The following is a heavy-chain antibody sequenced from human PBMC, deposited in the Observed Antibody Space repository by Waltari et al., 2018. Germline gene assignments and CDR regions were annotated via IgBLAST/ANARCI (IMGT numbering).Heavy chain of an antibody. CDR1: GYTFTDYY. V-gene: IGHV1-69-2*01. J-gene: IGHJ3*02. CDR3: ARPYRVGGYGSGSYAFDI. D-gene: IGHD3-10*01. CDR2: VDPEDGET. Sequence: EVQLVQSGAEVKKPGATVTISCKVSGYTFTDYYMHWVQQAPGKGLEWMGLVDPEDGETIYAEKFQGRVTITADTSTDTAYMELSSLRSEDTAVYYCARPYRVGGYGSGSYAFDIWGQGTMVTVSS.